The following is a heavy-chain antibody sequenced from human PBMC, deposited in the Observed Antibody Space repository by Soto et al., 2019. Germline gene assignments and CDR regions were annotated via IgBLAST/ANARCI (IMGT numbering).Heavy chain of an antibody. CDR1: GFTFSSYA. Sequence: GGSLRLSCAASGFTFSSYAMHWVRQAPGKGLEWVALISYDGSDKDYADSVKGRFTISRDNAKNSLYLQMNSLRAEDTAVYYCARHHYSGSYYGRSGFFDYWGQGTLVTVSS. V-gene: IGHV3-30-3*01. CDR3: ARHHYSGSYYGRSGFFDY. D-gene: IGHD1-26*01. CDR2: ISYDGSDK. J-gene: IGHJ4*02.